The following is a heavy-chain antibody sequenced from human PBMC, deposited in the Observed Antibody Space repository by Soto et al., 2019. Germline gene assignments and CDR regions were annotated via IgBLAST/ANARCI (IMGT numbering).Heavy chain of an antibody. CDR3: ARGEDCGYILCWFDP. J-gene: IGHJ5*02. D-gene: IGHD2-21*01. Sequence: QVQLVQSGAEVKKPGSSVKVSCKASGGTFSSYAISWVRQAPGQGLEWMGGIIPIFGTANYAQKFQGRVTIXXDXSXXTTYMELSSLRSEDTAVYYCARGEDCGYILCWFDPWGQGTLVTVSS. CDR1: GGTFSSYA. V-gene: IGHV1-69*12. CDR2: IIPIFGTA.